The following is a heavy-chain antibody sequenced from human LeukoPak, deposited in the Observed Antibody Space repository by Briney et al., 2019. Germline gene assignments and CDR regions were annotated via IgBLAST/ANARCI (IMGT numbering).Heavy chain of an antibody. Sequence: ASVKLSCKASGYTFTSYGISWVRQAPGQGLEWMGGIIPIFGTANYAQKFQGRVTITADKSTSTAYMELSSLRSEDTAVYYCARKVPNDSSGYYYRGQFDPWGQGTLVTVSS. D-gene: IGHD3-22*01. CDR3: ARKVPNDSSGYYYRGQFDP. V-gene: IGHV1-69*06. J-gene: IGHJ5*02. CDR1: GYTFTSYG. CDR2: IIPIFGTA.